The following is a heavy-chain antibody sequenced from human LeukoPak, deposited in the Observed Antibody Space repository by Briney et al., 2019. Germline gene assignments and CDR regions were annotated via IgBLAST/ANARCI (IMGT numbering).Heavy chain of an antibody. CDR1: GGSISSSNW. CDR2: IYHSGSI. Sequence: SGTLSLTCAVSGGSISSSNWWSWVRQPPGKGLEWIGEIYHSGSINYKSSLKSRVTISVDTSKNQFSLKLSSVTAADTAVYYCARGRSVYSSSWYGANWGQGTLVTVSS. CDR3: ARGRSVYSSSWYGAN. D-gene: IGHD6-13*01. V-gene: IGHV4-4*02. J-gene: IGHJ4*02.